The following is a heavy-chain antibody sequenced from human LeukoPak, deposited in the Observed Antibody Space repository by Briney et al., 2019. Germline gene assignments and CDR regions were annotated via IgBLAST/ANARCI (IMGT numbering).Heavy chain of an antibody. V-gene: IGHV4-34*01. CDR1: IGSFSGYH. J-gene: IGHJ4*02. CDR3: ARQGSLSAFDF. D-gene: IGHD1-26*01. Sequence: PSETLSLTCAVYIGSFSGYHWSWVRQPPGRGLEWIGEIDHSGNTKYNPSLKSRLTISADTSKNKFSLELRSLSAADTAVYFCARQGSLSAFDFWGRGTLVTVSS. CDR2: IDHSGNT.